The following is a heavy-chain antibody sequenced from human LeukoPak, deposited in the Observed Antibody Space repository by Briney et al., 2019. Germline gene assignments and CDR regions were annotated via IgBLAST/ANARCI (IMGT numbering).Heavy chain of an antibody. D-gene: IGHD3-3*01. J-gene: IGHJ4*02. CDR1: GFTFSSYW. CDR3: ARSHYDFWTGFDAPYY. Sequence: GGSLRLSCAASGFTFSSYWMSWVRQAPGKGLKWVANVKQDGSEKYYVDSVKGRFTISRDNAKNSLYLQMNSLRAEDTAVYYCARSHYDFWTGFDAPYYWGQGTLVTVSS. V-gene: IGHV3-7*01. CDR2: VKQDGSEK.